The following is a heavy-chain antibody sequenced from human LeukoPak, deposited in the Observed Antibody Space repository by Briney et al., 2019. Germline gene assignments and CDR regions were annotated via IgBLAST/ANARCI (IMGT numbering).Heavy chain of an antibody. V-gene: IGHV1-69*05. CDR1: GGTFSSYA. Sequence: ASVKVSCKASGGTFSSYAISWVRQAPGQGLEWMGGIIPIVGTANYAQKFQGRVTITTDESTSTAYMELSSLRSADPAVYYCARVAIAAAGTMDVWGKGTTVTVSS. D-gene: IGHD6-13*01. CDR3: ARVAIAAAGTMDV. CDR2: IIPIVGTA. J-gene: IGHJ6*03.